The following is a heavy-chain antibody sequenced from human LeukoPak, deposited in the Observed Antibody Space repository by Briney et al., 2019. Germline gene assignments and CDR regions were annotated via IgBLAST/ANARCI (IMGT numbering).Heavy chain of an antibody. J-gene: IGHJ6*02. V-gene: IGHV3-53*01. D-gene: IGHD3-10*01. Sequence: TGGSLRLSCAVSGFTVSTNYMSWVRQAPGMGLEWVSVIYSGGSTYYADSVKGRFTISRDNSKNTLYLQMNSLRAEDTAVYYCAREVRRFGELYGMDVWGQGTTVTVSS. CDR3: AREVRRFGELYGMDV. CDR1: GFTVSTNY. CDR2: IYSGGST.